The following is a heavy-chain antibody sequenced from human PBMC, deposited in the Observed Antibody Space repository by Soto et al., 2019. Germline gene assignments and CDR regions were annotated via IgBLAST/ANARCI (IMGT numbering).Heavy chain of an antibody. Sequence: QVQLQESGPGLVKPSQTLSLTCTVSGGSISSGGYYWSWIRQHPGKGLEWIGYIYYSGSTYYNPSLMSRVTISVDTSKNQFSQKLSSVTAADTAVYYCARDGPAGWEYFDYWGQGTLVTVSS. D-gene: IGHD1-26*01. CDR2: IYYSGST. J-gene: IGHJ4*02. CDR1: GGSISSGGYY. CDR3: ARDGPAGWEYFDY. V-gene: IGHV4-31*03.